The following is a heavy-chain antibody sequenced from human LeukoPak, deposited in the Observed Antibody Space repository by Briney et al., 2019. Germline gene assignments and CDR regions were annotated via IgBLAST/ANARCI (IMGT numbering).Heavy chain of an antibody. V-gene: IGHV3-23*01. CDR2: IFPSGGEI. D-gene: IGHD5-18*01. CDR3: ARGPTYSYGTYYFDY. Sequence: PGGSLRLSCAASGFTFSTFAMIWVRQPPGKGLEWVSSIFPSGGEIHYADSVRGRFTISRDNSKSTLYLQMNNLRAEDTAVYYCARGPTYSYGTYYFDYWGQGTLVTVSS. CDR1: GFTFSTFA. J-gene: IGHJ4*02.